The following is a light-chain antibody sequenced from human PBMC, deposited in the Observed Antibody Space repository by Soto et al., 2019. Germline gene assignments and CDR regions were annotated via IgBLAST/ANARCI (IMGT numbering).Light chain of an antibody. CDR3: AAWDDSLNGGV. Sequence: QAVVTQPPSASGTPGQRVTMSCSGSSSKIGSNTVNWYQQLPGTAPKLLIYSNDQRPSGVPDRFSGSKSGTSASLAISGLRSEDEADYYCAAWDDSLNGGVFGGGTQLTVL. V-gene: IGLV1-44*01. J-gene: IGLJ3*02. CDR1: SSKIGSNT. CDR2: SND.